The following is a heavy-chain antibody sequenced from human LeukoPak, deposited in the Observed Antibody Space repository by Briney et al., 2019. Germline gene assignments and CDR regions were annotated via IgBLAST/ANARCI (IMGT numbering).Heavy chain of an antibody. CDR3: AREPVYGDYGVEY. V-gene: IGHV1-2*02. J-gene: IGHJ4*02. CDR2: INPNIDGT. Sequence: ASVKVSCKASGYTFTGYYMHWVRQAPGQGLECMGWINPNIDGTNYAQKFQGRVTMTRDTSISTAYMELSRLRSDDTAVYYCAREPVYGDYGVEYWGQGTLVTVSS. CDR1: GYTFTGYY. D-gene: IGHD4-17*01.